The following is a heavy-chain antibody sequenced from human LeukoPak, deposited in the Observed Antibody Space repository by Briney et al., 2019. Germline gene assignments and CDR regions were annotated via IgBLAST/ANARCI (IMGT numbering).Heavy chain of an antibody. CDR3: AREYNFWSGYHPYNWIDP. D-gene: IGHD3-3*01. Sequence: GGSLRHSCAASGFIFNSYEMNWVRQAPGKGLEWVSYISSSGSPIYYADSVKGRFTISRDNAKNSLYLQMNSLRADDTAVYYCAREYNFWSGYHPYNWIDPWGQGTLVTVSS. J-gene: IGHJ5*02. CDR1: GFIFNSYE. V-gene: IGHV3-48*03. CDR2: ISSSGSPI.